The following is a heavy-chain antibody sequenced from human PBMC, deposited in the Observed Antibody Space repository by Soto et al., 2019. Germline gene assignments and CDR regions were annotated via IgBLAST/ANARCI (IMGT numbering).Heavy chain of an antibody. D-gene: IGHD2-15*01. CDR1: GFTFDDYA. CDR2: ISWNSGSI. J-gene: IGHJ4*02. CDR3: AKDIHSGYCSGGSCYPSGHFDY. Sequence: ESGGGLVQPGRSLRLSCAASGFTFDDYAMHWVRQAPGKGLEWVSGISWNSGSIGYADSVKGRFTISRDNAKNSLYLQMNSLRAEDTALYYCAKDIHSGYCSGGSCYPSGHFDYWGQGTLVTVSS. V-gene: IGHV3-9*01.